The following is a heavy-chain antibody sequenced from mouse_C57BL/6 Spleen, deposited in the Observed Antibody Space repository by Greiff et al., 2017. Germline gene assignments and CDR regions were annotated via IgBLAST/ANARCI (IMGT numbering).Heavy chain of an antibody. CDR3: STGRLGPGAMDY. Sequence: VQLQQPGAELVRPGTSVKLSCKASGYTFTSYWMHWVKQRPGQGLEWIGVIDPENGDTEYASKFQGKATITADTSSNTAYLQLSSLTSEDTAVDYCSTGRLGPGAMDYWGQGTSVTVSS. D-gene: IGHD4-1*01. CDR1: GYTFTSYW. J-gene: IGHJ4*01. V-gene: IGHV14-4*01. CDR2: IDPENGDT.